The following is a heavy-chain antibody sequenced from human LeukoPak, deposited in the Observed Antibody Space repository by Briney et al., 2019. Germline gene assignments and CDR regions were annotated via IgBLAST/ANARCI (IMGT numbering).Heavy chain of an antibody. D-gene: IGHD3-10*01. Sequence: GGSLRLSCAASAFTFNLYWIHWVRPPPGKRLDWRSRISDDGTTTTYADSVKGRFTITRDNAKNTLYLQMYSLRADDTAVYYCARDSRYHSGWGSYQPYWFDPWGQGTLVTVSS. CDR3: ARDSRYHSGWGSYQPYWFDP. V-gene: IGHV3-74*03. CDR2: ISDDGTTT. CDR1: AFTFNLYW. J-gene: IGHJ5*02.